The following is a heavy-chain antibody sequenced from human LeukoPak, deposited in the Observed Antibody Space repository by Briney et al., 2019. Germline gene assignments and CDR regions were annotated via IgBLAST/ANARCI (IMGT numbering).Heavy chain of an antibody. CDR2: IYYSGST. D-gene: IGHD3-10*01. Sequence: PSETLSLTCTVSGGSISSYYWSWIRQPPGKGLEWIGYIYYSGSTNYNPSLKSRVTISVDTSKNQFSLKLSSVTAADTAVYYCARQGYYYGSGSYYYPFDYWGQGTLVTVSS. V-gene: IGHV4-59*08. J-gene: IGHJ4*02. CDR1: GGSISSYY. CDR3: ARQGYYYGSGSYYYPFDY.